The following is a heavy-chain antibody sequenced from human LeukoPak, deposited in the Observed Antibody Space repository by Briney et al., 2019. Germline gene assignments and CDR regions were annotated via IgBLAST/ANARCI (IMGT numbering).Heavy chain of an antibody. CDR3: AKPISGGLAVTADWFHP. V-gene: IGHV3-23*01. CDR1: GFAFSFYA. Sequence: GGSLRLSCAASGFAFSFYAMSWLRQAPGKGLEWVCTISANSGTRSYAASVRGRFTISRDNSKNTLYLQVNTLRADDTATYYCAKPISGGLAVTADWFHPWGQGTLVVVSS. D-gene: IGHD6-19*01. J-gene: IGHJ5*01. CDR2: ISANSGTR.